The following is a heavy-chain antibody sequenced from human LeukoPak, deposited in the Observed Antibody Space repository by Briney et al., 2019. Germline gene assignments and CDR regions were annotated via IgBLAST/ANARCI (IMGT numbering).Heavy chain of an antibody. V-gene: IGHV1-2*04. CDR2: INPNSGGT. J-gene: IGHJ4*02. CDR1: GYTFTGYY. CDR3: ARELNSGSYPYLDY. D-gene: IGHD1-26*01. Sequence: ASVKVSCKASGYTFTGYYMHWVRQAPGQGLEWTGWINPNSGGTNYAQKFQGWVTMTRDTSISTAYMELSRLRSDDTAVYYCARELNSGSYPYLDYWGQGTLVTVSS.